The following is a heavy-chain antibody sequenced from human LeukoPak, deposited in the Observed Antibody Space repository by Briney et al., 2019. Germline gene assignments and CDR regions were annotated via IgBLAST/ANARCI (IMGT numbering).Heavy chain of an antibody. V-gene: IGHV3-7*01. CDR2: INPDGSEK. D-gene: IGHD4-17*01. J-gene: IGHJ4*02. CDR3: ARGHYGRDY. CDR1: GFTFSNRW. Sequence: PGGSLRLSCAASGFTFSNRWISWVRQAPGKGLEWVADINPDGSEKNYLDSVKGRFTISRDNVQNSGSLQMNSLRAEDTAVYYCARGHYGRDYWGQGTLVSVSS.